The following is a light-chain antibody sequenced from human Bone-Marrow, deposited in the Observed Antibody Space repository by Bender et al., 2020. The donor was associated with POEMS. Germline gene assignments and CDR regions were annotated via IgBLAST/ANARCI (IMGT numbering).Light chain of an antibody. Sequence: LTQPPSISVSLGQTASITCSGNKLGTKYVCWYQQKPGQSPILVIYHNDKRPSGIPERFSGSNSGNTATLTISGTQALDEAEFFCQAWHSDTVAFGGGTKLTVL. CDR2: HND. J-gene: IGLJ2*01. CDR1: KLGTKY. V-gene: IGLV3-1*01. CDR3: QAWHSDTVA.